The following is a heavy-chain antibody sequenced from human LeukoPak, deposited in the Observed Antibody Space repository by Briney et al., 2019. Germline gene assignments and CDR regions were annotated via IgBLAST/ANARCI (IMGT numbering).Heavy chain of an antibody. CDR3: ARDSILRYYFDY. D-gene: IGHD3-16*01. CDR2: IKQDGSDK. J-gene: IGHJ4*02. V-gene: IGHV3-7*05. CDR1: ESTFSSYW. Sequence: GGSLRLSCVASESTFSSYWMSWVRQAPGKGPEWVANIKQDGSDKYYVDSVEGRFTISRDNAKNSLYLQMDSLRAEDTAVYYCARDSILRYYFDYWGQGTLVTVSS.